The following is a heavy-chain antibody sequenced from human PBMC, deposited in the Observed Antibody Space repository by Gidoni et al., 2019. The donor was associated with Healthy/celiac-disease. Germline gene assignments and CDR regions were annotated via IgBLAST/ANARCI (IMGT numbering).Heavy chain of an antibody. CDR1: GFPFGDYA. V-gene: IGHV3-49*05. J-gene: IGHJ6*03. CDR3: TRVKAPYCSSTSCYYYYYMDV. CDR2: IRSKAYGGTT. Sequence: EVQLVESGGGLVKPGRSLRLSCTASGFPFGDYAMSWFRRAPGKGLEWVGFIRSKAYGGTTEYAASVKGRFTISRDDSKSIAYLQMNSLKTEDTAVYYCTRVKAPYCSSTSCYYYYYMDVWGKGTTVTVSS. D-gene: IGHD2-2*01.